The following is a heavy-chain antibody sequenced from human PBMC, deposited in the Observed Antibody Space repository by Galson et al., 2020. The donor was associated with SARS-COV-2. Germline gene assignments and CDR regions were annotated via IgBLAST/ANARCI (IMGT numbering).Heavy chain of an antibody. CDR2: IYSGGST. D-gene: IGHD3-10*01. V-gene: IGHV3-53*01. J-gene: IGHJ6*02. Sequence: GGSLRLSCAASGFTVSSNYMSWVRQAPGKGLEWVSVIYSGGSTYYADSVKGRFTISRDNSKNTLYLQMNSLRAEDTAVYYCARQMVRGVNGMDVWGQGTTVTVSS. CDR1: GFTVSSNY. CDR3: ARQMVRGVNGMDV.